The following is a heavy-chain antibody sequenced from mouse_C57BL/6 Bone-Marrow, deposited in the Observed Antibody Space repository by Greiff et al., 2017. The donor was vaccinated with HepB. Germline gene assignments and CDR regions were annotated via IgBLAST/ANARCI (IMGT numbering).Heavy chain of an antibody. Sequence: VQLQQSGPELVKPGASVKISCKASGYTFTDYYMNWVKQSHGKSLEWIGDINPNNGGTSYNQKFKGKATLTVDKSSSTAYMELRSLTSEDSAVDYCARGGSSTGYFDYWGQGTTLTVSS. CDR1: GYTFTDYY. CDR2: INPNNGGT. V-gene: IGHV1-26*01. CDR3: ARGGSSTGYFDY. D-gene: IGHD6-1*01. J-gene: IGHJ2*01.